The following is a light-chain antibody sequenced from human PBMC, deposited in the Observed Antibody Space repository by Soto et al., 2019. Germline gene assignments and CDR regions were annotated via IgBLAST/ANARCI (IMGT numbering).Light chain of an antibody. CDR1: SSDVGGYNY. CDR2: DVN. Sequence: QSVLTQPASVSGSPGPSITISCTGTSSDVGGYNYVSWYQQLPGKAPKLMIYDVNNRPSGVSNRFSGSKSGNTASLTISGLQAEDEADYYCSSYTGSSTFVFGTGTRSPS. J-gene: IGLJ1*01. CDR3: SSYTGSSTFV. V-gene: IGLV2-14*01.